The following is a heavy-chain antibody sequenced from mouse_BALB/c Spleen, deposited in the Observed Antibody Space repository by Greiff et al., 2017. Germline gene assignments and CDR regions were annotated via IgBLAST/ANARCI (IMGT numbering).Heavy chain of an antibody. CDR2: INPSSGYT. CDR1: GYTFTSYT. CDR3: ARRWLIAMDY. Sequence: VKLMESGAELARPGASVKMSCKASGYTFTSYTMHWVKQRPGQGLEWIGYINPSSGYTNYNQKFKDKATLTADKSSSTAYMQLSSLTSEDSAVYYCARRWLIAMDYWGQGTSVTVSS. D-gene: IGHD2-3*01. J-gene: IGHJ4*01. V-gene: IGHV1-4*01.